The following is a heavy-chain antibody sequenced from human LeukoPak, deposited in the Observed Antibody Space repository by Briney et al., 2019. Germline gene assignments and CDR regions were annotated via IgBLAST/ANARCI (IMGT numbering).Heavy chain of an antibody. CDR2: TYSGGSS. D-gene: IGHD5-12*01. J-gene: IGHJ4*02. V-gene: IGHV3-66*01. Sequence: GGSLRLSCAASGFTFSSYWMSWVRQAPGKGLEWVSGTYSGGSSLYADSVQGRFTISRDSSKNTLFLQMNNLRPEDTAVYYCAGGGSGYYWTNYYLDHWGQGTLVTVSS. CDR1: GFTFSSYW. CDR3: AGGGSGYYWTNYYLDH.